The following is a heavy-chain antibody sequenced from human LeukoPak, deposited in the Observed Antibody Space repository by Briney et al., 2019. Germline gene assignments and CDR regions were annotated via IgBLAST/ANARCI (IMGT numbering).Heavy chain of an antibody. D-gene: IGHD3-3*02. V-gene: IGHV1-2*02. CDR2: INPNSGGT. CDR3: ARDSSHFWSGYFFY. J-gene: IGHJ4*02. Sequence: ASVNVSCKASGYTFTGYYMHWVRQAPGQGLEWMGWINPNSGGTNYAQKFQGRVTMTRDTSISTAYMELSRLRSDDTAVYYCARDSSHFWSGYFFYWGQGTLVTVSS. CDR1: GYTFTGYY.